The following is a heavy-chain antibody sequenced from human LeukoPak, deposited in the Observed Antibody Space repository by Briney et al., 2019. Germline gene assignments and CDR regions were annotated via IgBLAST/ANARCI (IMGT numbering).Heavy chain of an antibody. J-gene: IGHJ2*01. CDR1: GGSIFGHY. CDR3: ARRAYYDTSGYSPASGYFDL. D-gene: IGHD3-22*01. V-gene: IGHV4-4*08. CDR2: IYSNGIT. Sequence: SETLSLTCTVSGGSIFGHYFNWIRQAPGKGLEWIGYIYSNGITSYNPSPRSRGTMSIATSRSQFSLRLTSVTAADTAIYYCARRAYYDTSGYSPASGYFDLWGRGTLVTVSS.